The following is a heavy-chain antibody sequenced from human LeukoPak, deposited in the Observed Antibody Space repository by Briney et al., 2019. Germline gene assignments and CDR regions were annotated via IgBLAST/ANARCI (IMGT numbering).Heavy chain of an antibody. D-gene: IGHD3-10*01. Sequence: GGSLRLSCAASGFTVRSYYMAWVRQAPGKGLEWVSYISSSSSTIYYADSVKGRFTISRDNAKNSLYLQMNSLRVEDTAVYYCASRYYSPIWGQGTMVTVSS. V-gene: IGHV3-48*01. CDR3: ASRYYSPI. J-gene: IGHJ3*02. CDR1: GFTVRSYY. CDR2: ISSSSSTI.